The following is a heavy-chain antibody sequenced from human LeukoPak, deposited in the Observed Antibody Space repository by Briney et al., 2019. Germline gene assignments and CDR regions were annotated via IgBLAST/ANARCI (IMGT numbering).Heavy chain of an antibody. D-gene: IGHD3-16*01. CDR2: INPNSGGT. CDR1: GYTFTGYY. V-gene: IGHV1-2*02. J-gene: IGHJ4*02. CDR3: ARGLFRAPGGDY. Sequence: ASVKVSCKASGYTFTGYYMHWVRQAPGQGLEWMGWINPNSGGTNYAQKFQGRVTMTRDTSISTAYMELSSLRSEDTAVYYCARGLFRAPGGDYWGQGTLVTVSS.